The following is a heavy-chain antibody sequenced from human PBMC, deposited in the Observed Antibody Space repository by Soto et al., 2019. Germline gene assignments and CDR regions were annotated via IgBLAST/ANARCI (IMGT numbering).Heavy chain of an antibody. V-gene: IGHV1-69*13. Sequence: GASVKVSCKASGGTFSSYAISWVRQAPGQGLEWMGGIIPIFGTANYAQKFQGRVTITADESTSTAYMELSSLRSEDTAVYYCARRSDYYGSGTQRYYYGMDVWGQGTTVTVSS. CDR3: ARRSDYYGSGTQRYYYGMDV. CDR2: IIPIFGTA. J-gene: IGHJ6*02. CDR1: GGTFSSYA. D-gene: IGHD3-10*01.